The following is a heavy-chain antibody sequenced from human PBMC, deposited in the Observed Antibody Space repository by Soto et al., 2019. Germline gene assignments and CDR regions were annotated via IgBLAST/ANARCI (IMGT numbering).Heavy chain of an antibody. CDR3: ARNVGSGWYDY. CDR1: GYSFTGYP. Sequence: GASVKVSCKASGYSFTGYPLHWVRQAPGQRLEWLGWINTGNGNTKYSQKIQGRVTITRDASASTAYMELSSLRSEDTAVYSCARNVGSGWYDYWGQGTLVTVSS. V-gene: IGHV1-3*04. CDR2: INTGNGNT. D-gene: IGHD6-19*01. J-gene: IGHJ4*02.